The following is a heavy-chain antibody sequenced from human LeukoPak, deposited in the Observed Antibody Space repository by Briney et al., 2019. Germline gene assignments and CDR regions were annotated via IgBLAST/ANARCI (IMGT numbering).Heavy chain of an antibody. J-gene: IGHJ4*02. Sequence: SETLSLTCAVYGGSFSGYYWSWIRQPPGKGLEWIGGINHSGSTNYNPSLKSRVTISVDTSRNQFSLKLSSVTAADTAVYYCARSYYDSSGYPIYYFDYWGQGTLVTVSS. CDR2: INHSGST. CDR1: GGSFSGYY. CDR3: ARSYYDSSGYPIYYFDY. D-gene: IGHD3-22*01. V-gene: IGHV4-34*01.